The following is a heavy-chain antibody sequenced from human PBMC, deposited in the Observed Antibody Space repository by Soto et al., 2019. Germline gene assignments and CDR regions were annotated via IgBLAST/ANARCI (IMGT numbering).Heavy chain of an antibody. CDR3: AKDVAVAGKRACDAFDI. CDR1: GFPFSTYP. J-gene: IGHJ3*02. D-gene: IGHD6-19*01. V-gene: IGHV3-23*01. Sequence: EVQLLESGGGLVQPGGSWSLPCAAPGFPFSTYPMSWFRRAPGKGWEWVQAFSGSGGSTYYADPVKGRFAISRDNSKNTLYLQMNSLRAEDTAVYYCAKDVAVAGKRACDAFDIWGQGTMVTVSS. CDR2: FSGSGGST.